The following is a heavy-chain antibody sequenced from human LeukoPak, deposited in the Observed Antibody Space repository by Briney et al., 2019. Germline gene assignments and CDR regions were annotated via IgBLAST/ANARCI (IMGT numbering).Heavy chain of an antibody. J-gene: IGHJ4*02. Sequence: GGSLRLSCAASGFTFSSYEMNWVRQAPGKGLEWVSYISSSGSTIYYADSVKGRFTISRDNAKNSLYLQMNSLRADDTAVYYCAKELGYCTNGVCLPSEFDYWGQGTLVTVSS. CDR1: GFTFSSYE. V-gene: IGHV3-48*03. CDR2: ISSSGSTI. CDR3: AKELGYCTNGVCLPSEFDY. D-gene: IGHD2-8*01.